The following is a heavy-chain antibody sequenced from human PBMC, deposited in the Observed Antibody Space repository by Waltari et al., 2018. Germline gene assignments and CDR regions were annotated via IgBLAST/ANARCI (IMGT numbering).Heavy chain of an antibody. D-gene: IGHD3-16*01. CDR1: GFTFGDYA. CDR2: IRTRLYRETT. CDR3: TRDSPPPFGAGGHYDSCDY. V-gene: IGHV3-49*04. J-gene: IGHJ4*02. Sequence: EVQLVESGGGLVLPGQSLRLSCAASGFTFGDYALSWVRQAPGKGLEWVGLIRTRLYRETTEYAASVKGRFTISRDDSRNIAYLQLNSLQMEDTAVYFCTRDSPPPFGAGGHYDSCDYWGQGTLVTVSS.